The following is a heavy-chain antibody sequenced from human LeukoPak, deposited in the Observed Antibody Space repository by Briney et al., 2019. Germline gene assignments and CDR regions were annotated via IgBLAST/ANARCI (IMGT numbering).Heavy chain of an antibody. CDR2: INPSGGNT. CDR1: GYTFTSYF. V-gene: IGHV1-46*01. D-gene: IGHD3-22*01. Sequence: ASVKVSCKASGYTFTSYFMYWVRQAPGQGLEWMGLINPSGGNTRYAQKFQDRVTMTRDTSTSTVYMELSSLRSEDTAMYDCARDRTHYYESVGYYSRWEYWGQGTLVTVSS. CDR3: ARDRTHYYESVGYYSRWEY. J-gene: IGHJ4*02.